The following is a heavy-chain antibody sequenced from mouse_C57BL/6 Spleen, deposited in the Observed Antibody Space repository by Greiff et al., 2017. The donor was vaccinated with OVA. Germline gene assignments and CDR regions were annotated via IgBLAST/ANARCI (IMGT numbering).Heavy chain of an antibody. J-gene: IGHJ2*01. CDR2: ISSGSSTI. CDR3: ARETLYYGSSPYYFDY. V-gene: IGHV5-17*01. D-gene: IGHD1-1*01. CDR1: GFTFSDYG. Sequence: DVHLVESGGGLVKPGGSLKLSCAASGFTFSDYGMHWVRQAPEKGLEWVAYISSGSSTIYYADTVKGRFTISRDNAKNTLFLQMTSLRSEDTAMYYCARETLYYGSSPYYFDYWGQGTTLTVSS.